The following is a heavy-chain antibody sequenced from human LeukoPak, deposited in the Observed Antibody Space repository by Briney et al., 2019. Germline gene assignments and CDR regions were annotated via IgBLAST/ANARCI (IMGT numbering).Heavy chain of an antibody. CDR3: AGYTMVRGVMGGYAFDI. CDR1: GFTFTSYD. J-gene: IGHJ3*02. D-gene: IGHD3-10*01. CDR2: MNPNSGNT. V-gene: IGHV1-8*01. Sequence: ASVKVSCKASGFTFTSYDINWVRQAPGQGLEWMGWMNPNSGNTRYAQKVQGRITMTRDTSISTAYMELSSLRSEDTAVYYCAGYTMVRGVMGGYAFDIWGQGTMVTVSS.